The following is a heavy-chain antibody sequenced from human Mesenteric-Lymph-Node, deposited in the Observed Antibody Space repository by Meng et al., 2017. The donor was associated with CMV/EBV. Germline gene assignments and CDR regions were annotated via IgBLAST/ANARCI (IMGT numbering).Heavy chain of an antibody. D-gene: IGHD6-19*01. CDR2: ISSSSSYI. J-gene: IGHJ6*02. Sequence: GGSLRLSCAASGFTFSSYAMNWVRQAPGKGLEWVSSISSSSSYIYYADSVKGRFTISRDNAKSSLYLQMNSLRAEDTAVYYCAKVKQWLGRYYYYGMDVWGQGTTVTVSS. CDR1: GFTFSSYA. CDR3: AKVKQWLGRYYYYGMDV. V-gene: IGHV3-21*01.